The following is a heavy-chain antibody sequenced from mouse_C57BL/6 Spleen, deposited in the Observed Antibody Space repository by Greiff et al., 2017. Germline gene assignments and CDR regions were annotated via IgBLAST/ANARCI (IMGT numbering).Heavy chain of an antibody. CDR3: AREKDYYAMDY. CDR1: GYTFTDYY. CDR2: INPYNGGT. Sequence: VQLKQSGPVLVKPGASVKMSCKASGYTFTDYYMNWVKQSHGKSLEWIGVINPYNGGTSYNQKFKGKATLTVDKSSSTAYMELNSLTSEDSAVYYCAREKDYYAMDYWGLRKSDTVSS. V-gene: IGHV1-19*01. J-gene: IGHJ4*01.